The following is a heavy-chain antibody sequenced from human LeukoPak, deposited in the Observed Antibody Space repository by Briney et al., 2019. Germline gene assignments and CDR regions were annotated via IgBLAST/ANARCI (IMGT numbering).Heavy chain of an antibody. J-gene: IGHJ4*02. V-gene: IGHV1-2*06. CDR2: INPNSGGT. CDR1: GYTFTGYY. CDR3: ARDPTYDYVWAD. D-gene: IGHD3-16*01. Sequence: ASVKVSCKASGYTFTGYYMHWVRQAPGQGLEWMGRINPNSGGTNYAQKFQGRVTMTRDTSISTAYMELSRLRSDDTAVYYYARDPTYDYVWADWGQGTLVTVSS.